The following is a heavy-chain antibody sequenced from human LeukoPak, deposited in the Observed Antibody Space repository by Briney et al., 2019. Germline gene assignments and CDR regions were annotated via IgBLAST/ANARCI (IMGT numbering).Heavy chain of an antibody. Sequence: ASVKVSCKASGYTFTSYGISWVRQAPGQGLEWMGWISAYNGNTNYAQKLQGRVTMTTDTSTSTAYMELRSLRPDDTAVYYCARYCSGGSCYLRGNAFDIWGQGTMVTVSS. V-gene: IGHV1-18*01. CDR3: ARYCSGGSCYLRGNAFDI. CDR2: ISAYNGNT. CDR1: GYTFTSYG. D-gene: IGHD2-15*01. J-gene: IGHJ3*02.